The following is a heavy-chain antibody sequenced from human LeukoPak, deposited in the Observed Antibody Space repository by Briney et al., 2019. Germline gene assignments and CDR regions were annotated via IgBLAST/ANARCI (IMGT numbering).Heavy chain of an antibody. CDR3: ATEGVYYGMDV. CDR1: GYTLTNYA. Sequence: ASVKVSCKASGYTLTNYAMHWVRQAPGQRLEWMGWINAGNGNTKYSQKFQDRVTITRDTPASTAYMELSSLRSEDTAVYYCATEGVYYGMDVWGQGTTVTVSS. CDR2: INAGNGNT. J-gene: IGHJ6*02. V-gene: IGHV1-3*01.